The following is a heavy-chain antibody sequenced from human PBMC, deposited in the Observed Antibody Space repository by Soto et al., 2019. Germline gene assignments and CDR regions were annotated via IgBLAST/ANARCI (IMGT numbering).Heavy chain of an antibody. J-gene: IGHJ4*02. D-gene: IGHD6-13*01. Sequence: PGGSLRLSCAASGFTFSTYAMSWVRQAPGKGLEWVSGLFGSGGGISYADSVKGRFTISRDNSNNVLYQQMERLRIEDTDVYYCVQDRQPAGRWPFDHWGQGTLVTVSS. CDR1: GFTFSTYA. CDR2: LFGSGGGI. CDR3: VQDRQPAGRWPFDH. V-gene: IGHV3-23*01.